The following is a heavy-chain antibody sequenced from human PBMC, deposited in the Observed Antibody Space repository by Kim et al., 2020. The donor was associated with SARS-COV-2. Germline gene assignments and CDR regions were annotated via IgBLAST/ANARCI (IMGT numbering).Heavy chain of an antibody. D-gene: IGHD3-9*01. Sequence: GGSLRLSCAASGFTFSSYGMHWVRQAPGKGLEWVAVIWYDGSNKYYADSVKGRFTISRDNSKNTLYLQMNSLRAEDTAVYYCAREAQRGYDILTGYWNDYWGQGTLVTVSS. CDR2: IWYDGSNK. V-gene: IGHV3-33*01. J-gene: IGHJ4*02. CDR3: AREAQRGYDILTGYWNDY. CDR1: GFTFSSYG.